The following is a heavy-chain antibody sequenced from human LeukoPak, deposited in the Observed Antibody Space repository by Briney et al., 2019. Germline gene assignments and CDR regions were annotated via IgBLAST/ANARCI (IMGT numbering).Heavy chain of an antibody. J-gene: IGHJ3*02. CDR3: AKELGYCSSTSCYEQAFDI. V-gene: IGHV3-9*01. CDR2: ISWNSGSI. CDR1: GFTFDDYA. D-gene: IGHD2-2*01. Sequence: GGSLRLSCAASGFTFDDYAMHWVRQAPRKGLEWVSGISWNSGSIGYADSVKGRFTISRDNAKNSLYLQMNSLRAEDTALYYCAKELGYCSSTSCYEQAFDIWGQGTMVTVSS.